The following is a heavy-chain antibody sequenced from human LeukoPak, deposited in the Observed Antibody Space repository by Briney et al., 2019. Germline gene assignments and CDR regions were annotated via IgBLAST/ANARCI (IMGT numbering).Heavy chain of an antibody. D-gene: IGHD6-19*01. Sequence: GGSLRLSCAASGFTFNSYAMSWVRLTPGKGLEWVSSISGSGGSTYYADSVKGRFTISRDNSKNTLYLQMNSLRAEDTAVYYCAKEGSSVWSLYYSDYWGQGTLVTVSS. V-gene: IGHV3-23*01. CDR3: AKEGSSVWSLYYSDY. CDR2: ISGSGGST. J-gene: IGHJ4*02. CDR1: GFTFNSYA.